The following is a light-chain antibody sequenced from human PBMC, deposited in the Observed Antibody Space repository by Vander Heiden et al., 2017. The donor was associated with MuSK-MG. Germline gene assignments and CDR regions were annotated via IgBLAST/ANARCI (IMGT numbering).Light chain of an antibody. Sequence: HSALTRPASVSGSPGQSITISCTGTSSDVGSYNLVSWYQQHPGKAPKLMIYEGSKRPSGVSNRFSGSKSGNAASLTISGRQAEDEADYYCCSYAGSSTFVFGTGTKVTVL. CDR2: EGS. J-gene: IGLJ1*01. CDR1: SSDVGSYNL. V-gene: IGLV2-23*03. CDR3: CSYAGSSTFV.